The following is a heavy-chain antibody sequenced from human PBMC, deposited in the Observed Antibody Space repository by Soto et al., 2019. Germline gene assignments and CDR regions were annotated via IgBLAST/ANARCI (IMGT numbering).Heavy chain of an antibody. D-gene: IGHD3-3*01. CDR3: ARDRTIFGVVYGMDV. Sequence: PSETLSLTCAVSGGSISSSNWWSWVRQPPGKGLEWIGEIYHSGSTNYNPSLKSRVTISVDKSKNQFSLKLGSVTAADTAVYYCARDRTIFGVVYGMDVWGQGTTVTVSS. J-gene: IGHJ6*02. CDR1: GGSISSSNW. V-gene: IGHV4-4*02. CDR2: IYHSGST.